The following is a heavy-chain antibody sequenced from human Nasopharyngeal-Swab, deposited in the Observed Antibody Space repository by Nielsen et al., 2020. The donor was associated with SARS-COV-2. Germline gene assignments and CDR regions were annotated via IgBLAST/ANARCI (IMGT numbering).Heavy chain of an antibody. CDR2: INHSGNT. CDR1: GGSFSGYY. J-gene: IGHJ4*02. Sequence: SETLSLTCAVHGGSFSGYYWSWIRQPPGKGLEWIGEINHSGNTSHNPSLKSRVTISSDTSKNQFSLKLSSVTAADTAVYYCARGHRSISMIVVVIATAHFYFDSWGRGTLVTVTS. D-gene: IGHD3-22*01. CDR3: ARGHRSISMIVVVIATAHFYFDS. V-gene: IGHV4-34*01.